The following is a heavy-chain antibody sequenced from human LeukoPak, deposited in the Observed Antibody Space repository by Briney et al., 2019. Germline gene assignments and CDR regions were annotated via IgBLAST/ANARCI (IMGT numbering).Heavy chain of an antibody. CDR1: GYSISSGYY. D-gene: IGHD1-26*01. J-gene: IGHJ5*02. V-gene: IGHV4-38-2*02. CDR2: IYHSGST. Sequence: PSETLSLTCTVSGYSISSGYYWGWIRQPPGKGLEWIGSIYHSGSTYYNPSLKSRVTISVDTSKNQFSLKLSSVTAADTAVYYCARDQGYSGSLDWFDPWGQGTLVTVSS. CDR3: ARDQGYSGSLDWFDP.